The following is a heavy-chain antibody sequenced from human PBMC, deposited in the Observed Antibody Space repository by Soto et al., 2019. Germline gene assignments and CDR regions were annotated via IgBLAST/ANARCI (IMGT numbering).Heavy chain of an antibody. V-gene: IGHV3-74*01. CDR2: INSDGSST. CDR1: GFTFSSYW. Sequence: EVQLVESGGGLVQPGGSLRRSCAASGFTFSSYWMHWVRQAPGKGLVWVSRINSDGSSTSYADSVKGRFTISRDNAKNTLYLQMNSLRAEDTAVYYCVRTSLVVAAATREDYWGQGTLVTVSS. CDR3: VRTSLVVAAATREDY. J-gene: IGHJ4*02. D-gene: IGHD2-15*01.